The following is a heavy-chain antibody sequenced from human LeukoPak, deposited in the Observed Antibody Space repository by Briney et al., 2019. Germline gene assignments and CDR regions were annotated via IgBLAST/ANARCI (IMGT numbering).Heavy chain of an antibody. J-gene: IGHJ5*02. Sequence: ASVKVSRKASGYTFTSYGISWVRQAPGQGLEWMGWISAYNCNTNYAQKLQGRVPMTKDTSTSTAYMELRSLRCDDTAVYYCARDSSSSAFDPWGQGTLVSVSS. V-gene: IGHV1-18*01. D-gene: IGHD6-6*01. CDR1: GYTFTSYG. CDR2: ISAYNCNT. CDR3: ARDSSSSAFDP.